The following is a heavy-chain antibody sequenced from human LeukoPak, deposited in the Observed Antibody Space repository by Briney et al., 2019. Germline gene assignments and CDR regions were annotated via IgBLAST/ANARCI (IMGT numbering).Heavy chain of an antibody. V-gene: IGHV3-20*04. CDR2: INWNGGST. CDR1: GFTFDDYG. J-gene: IGHJ6*03. D-gene: IGHD3-3*01. CDR3: ARDSGFWGGFYYYYYYMDV. Sequence: PGGSLRLSCAASGFTFDDYGMSWVRQAPGKGLEWVSGINWNGGSTGYADSVKGRFTISRDNAKNALYLQMNSLRAEDMALYYCARDSGFWGGFYYYYYYMDVWGKGTTVTVSS.